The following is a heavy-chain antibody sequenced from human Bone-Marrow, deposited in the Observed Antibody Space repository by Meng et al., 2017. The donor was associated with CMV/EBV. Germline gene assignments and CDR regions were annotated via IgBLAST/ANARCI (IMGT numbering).Heavy chain of an antibody. V-gene: IGHV4-39*07. CDR3: ARGGNGDSYDY. CDR1: GGSISSSSYY. D-gene: IGHD1-1*01. J-gene: IGHJ4*02. CDR2: IYYSGST. Sequence: SETLSLTCTVSGGSISSSSYYWGWIRQPPGKGLEWIGSIYYSGSTYYNPSLKSRVTISVDTSKNQFSLKLSSVTAADTAVYYCARGGNGDSYDYWGQGTRVTVSS.